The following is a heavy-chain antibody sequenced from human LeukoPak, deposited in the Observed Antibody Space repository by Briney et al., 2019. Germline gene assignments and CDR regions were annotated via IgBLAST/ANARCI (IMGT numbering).Heavy chain of an antibody. V-gene: IGHV4-38-2*01. CDR2: LYHRRSK. CDR1: GFSISSGYY. Sequence: SETLSLTCAASGFSISSGYYWCCSRAPPGKRLEWIGILYHRRSKYYNQSLKSRFTISVDTSKNQFSLKLSSVTAPDTAVYYCAMLIAAPTPDDPWGQGTLVTVSS. CDR3: AMLIAAPTPDDP. D-gene: IGHD6-13*01. J-gene: IGHJ5*02.